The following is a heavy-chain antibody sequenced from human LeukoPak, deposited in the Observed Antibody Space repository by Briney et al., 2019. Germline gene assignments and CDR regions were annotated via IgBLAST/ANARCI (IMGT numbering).Heavy chain of an antibody. CDR2: IYPRDGST. CDR1: GYTFTSNY. Sequence: ASVKVSCKASGYTFTSNYIHWVRQAPGQGLEWMGMIYPRDGSTSYAQKFQGWVTMTRDTSISTAYMELSGLRSDDTAVYYCARGIAQGGTQEFDYWGQGTLVTVSS. V-gene: IGHV1-2*04. CDR3: ARGIAQGGTQEFDY. D-gene: IGHD1-1*01. J-gene: IGHJ4*02.